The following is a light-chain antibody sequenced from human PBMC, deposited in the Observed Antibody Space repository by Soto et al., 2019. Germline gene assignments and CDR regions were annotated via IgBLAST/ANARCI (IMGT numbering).Light chain of an antibody. J-gene: IGLJ1*01. Sequence: QSVLTQPPSASGSPGQSVTISCTGTSSDVGGYNFVSWYQQHPGKAPQLIIYEVTKRPSGVPDRFSGSKSGNTASLTVSGLQAEDEADYYCSSYSGTNNAVFGTGTNVTVL. CDR3: SSYSGTNNAV. V-gene: IGLV2-8*01. CDR2: EVT. CDR1: SSDVGGYNF.